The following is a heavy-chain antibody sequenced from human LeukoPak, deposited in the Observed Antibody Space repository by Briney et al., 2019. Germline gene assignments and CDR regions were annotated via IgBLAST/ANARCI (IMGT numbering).Heavy chain of an antibody. CDR2: ISGSESST. D-gene: IGHD5-24*01. V-gene: IGHV3-23*01. CDR1: GFTFSSSA. CDR3: AKSGYNRFDY. Sequence: GGSLRLSCAASGFTFSSSAMSWVRQAPGKGLEWVSTISGSESSTHYADSVKGRFTISRDNSKNTLYLQMNSLSAADTAVYYCAKSGYNRFDYWGPGTLVTVSS. J-gene: IGHJ4*02.